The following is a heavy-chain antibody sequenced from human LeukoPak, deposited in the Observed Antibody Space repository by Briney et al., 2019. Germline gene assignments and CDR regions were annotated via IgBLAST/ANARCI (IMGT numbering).Heavy chain of an antibody. CDR1: GGTFSSYA. Sequence: SVKVSCKASGGTFSSYAISWVRQAPGQGLEWMGGIIPIFGTANYAQKFQGKVTITADKSTSTAYMELSSLRSEDTAVYYCARERGEGYFDYWGQGTLVTVSS. CDR2: IIPIFGTA. D-gene: IGHD3-16*01. J-gene: IGHJ4*02. CDR3: ARERGEGYFDY. V-gene: IGHV1-69*06.